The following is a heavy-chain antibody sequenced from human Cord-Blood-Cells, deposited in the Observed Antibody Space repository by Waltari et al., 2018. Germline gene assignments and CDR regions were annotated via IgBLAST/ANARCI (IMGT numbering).Heavy chain of an antibody. CDR3: ARHDPTDYDFWSGYAFDI. V-gene: IGHV4-39*01. Sequence: QLQLQESGPGLVKPSETLSLTCTVSAGSISISSYYWGWTHQPPGKGLEWIGSIYYSGSTYYNPSLKSRVTISVDTSKNQFSLKLSSVTAADTAVYYCARHDPTDYDFWSGYAFDIWGQGTMVTVSS. D-gene: IGHD3-3*01. CDR1: AGSISISSYY. J-gene: IGHJ3*02. CDR2: IYYSGST.